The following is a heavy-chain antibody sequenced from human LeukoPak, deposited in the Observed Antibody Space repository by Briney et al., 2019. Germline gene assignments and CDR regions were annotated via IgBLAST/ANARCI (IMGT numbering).Heavy chain of an antibody. CDR2: IYPGDSDT. D-gene: IGHD6-13*01. J-gene: IGHJ5*02. Sequence: GESLKISCKGSGYSFPTYWIGWVRQMPGKGLEWMGIIYPGDSDTTYSPSFQGQVTISADKSISTAYLQWSSLKASDTAMYYCARHHSSSWPKGSWFDPWGQGTLVTVSS. CDR1: GYSFPTYW. CDR3: ARHHSSSWPKGSWFDP. V-gene: IGHV5-51*01.